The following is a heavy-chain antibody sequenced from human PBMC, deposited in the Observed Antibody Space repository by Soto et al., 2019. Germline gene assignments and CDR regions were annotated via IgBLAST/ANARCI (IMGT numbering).Heavy chain of an antibody. Sequence: EVQLLESGGGLVQPGGSLRLSCAASGFTFSHYAMNWVRQAPGKGLEWVSGISGSGDSTYYADSVKGRLTVSRDNSKNTLYLQMNSLRAEDTAVYYCAKAYHYALDVWGQGTTVTVSS. J-gene: IGHJ6*02. V-gene: IGHV3-23*01. CDR1: GFTFSHYA. CDR2: ISGSGDST. CDR3: AKAYHYALDV.